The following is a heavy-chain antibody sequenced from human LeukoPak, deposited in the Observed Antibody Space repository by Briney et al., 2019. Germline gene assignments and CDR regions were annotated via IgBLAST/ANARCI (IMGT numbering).Heavy chain of an antibody. CDR1: GYTFTSYD. CDR2: MNPNSGNT. V-gene: IGHV1-8*03. D-gene: IGHD3-9*01. J-gene: IGHJ4*02. Sequence: ASVKVSCKASGYTFTSYDINWVRQATGQGLEWMGWMNPNSGNTGYAQKFQGRVTITRNTSISTAYMELSSLRSEDTAVYYCARASYDTLTGYYSYYFDYWGQGTLVTVSS. CDR3: ARASYDTLTGYYSYYFDY.